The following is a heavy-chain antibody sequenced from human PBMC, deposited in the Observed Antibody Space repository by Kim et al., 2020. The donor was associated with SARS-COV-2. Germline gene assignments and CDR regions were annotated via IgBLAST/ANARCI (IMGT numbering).Heavy chain of an antibody. CDR1: GYTFTGYY. D-gene: IGHD3-10*01. J-gene: IGHJ4*02. CDR2: INPNSGGT. Sequence: ASVKVSCKASGYTFTGYYMHWVRQAPGQGLEWMGRINPNSGGTNYAQKFQGRVTMTRDTSISTAYMELSRLRSDDTAVYYCARGLGYYGSGSYIGYWGQGTLVTVSS. CDR3: ARGLGYYGSGSYIGY. V-gene: IGHV1-2*06.